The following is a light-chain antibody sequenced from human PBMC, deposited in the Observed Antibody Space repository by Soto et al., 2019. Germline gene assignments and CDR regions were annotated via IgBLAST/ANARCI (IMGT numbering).Light chain of an antibody. CDR1: QSVSSN. CDR3: QQYDNWPLT. Sequence: EIVMTQSPATLSLSHGERATLSCRASQSVSSNLAWYQQKPGQAPRLLIYGASTRATGIPARFSGSGSGTEFTLTISSLQSEDFAVYYCQQYDNWPLTFGGGTKVDIK. CDR2: GAS. J-gene: IGKJ4*01. V-gene: IGKV3-15*01.